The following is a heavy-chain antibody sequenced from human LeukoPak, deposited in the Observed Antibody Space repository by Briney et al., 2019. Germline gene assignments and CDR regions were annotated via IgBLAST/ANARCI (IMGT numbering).Heavy chain of an antibody. V-gene: IGHV4-31*03. CDR3: ARAPTTVVTPSYFGY. D-gene: IGHD4-23*01. CDR2: ITNSGST. J-gene: IGHJ4*02. Sequence: SETLSLTCTVSGGSISSGGYYWSWIRQHPGKGLEWLGYITNSGSTYYNPSLKSRVTISVDTSKNQFSLKLSSVSAADTAVYYCARAPTTVVTPSYFGYWGQGALVTVSS. CDR1: GGSISSGGYY.